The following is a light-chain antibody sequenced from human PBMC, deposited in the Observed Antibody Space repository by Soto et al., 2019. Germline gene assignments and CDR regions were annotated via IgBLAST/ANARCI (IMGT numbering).Light chain of an antibody. V-gene: IGKV1-5*01. CDR2: GAS. Sequence: DLQMTQSPSTLSASLGDRVTITCRASQSVSTYLAWYQQKPGEAPKLLIYGASNLQTGVPSRFSGSGSGTEFSLSSSSLQPGDFGTYYCQHSHGLSSFGPGTKVEMK. J-gene: IGKJ3*01. CDR1: QSVSTY. CDR3: QHSHGLSS.